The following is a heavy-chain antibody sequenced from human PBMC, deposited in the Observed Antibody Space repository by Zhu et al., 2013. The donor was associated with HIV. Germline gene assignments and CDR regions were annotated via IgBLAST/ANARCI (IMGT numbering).Heavy chain of an antibody. Sequence: QVQLVQSGAEVKKPGSSVKVSCKASGDTFSRYPITWVRQAPGQGLEWMGIINPSGATTNYAQKFQGRLSMTRDTSTSTVYMELSSLTSEDTGVYYCAIVYTSGSVPKDWGQGTLVTVSS. CDR2: INPSGATT. D-gene: IGHD3-16*01. CDR3: AIVYTSGSVPKD. CDR1: GDTFSRYP. J-gene: IGHJ4*02. V-gene: IGHV1-46*01.